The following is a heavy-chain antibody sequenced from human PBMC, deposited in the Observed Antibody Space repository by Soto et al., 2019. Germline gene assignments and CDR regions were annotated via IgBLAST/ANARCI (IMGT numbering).Heavy chain of an antibody. CDR1: GGSFSGYY. CDR2: INHSGST. Sequence: QVQLQQWGAGLLKPSETLSLTCAVYGGSFSGYYWSWIRQPPGKGLEWIGEINHSGSTNYNPSLKSRVTISVDTSKNQFSLKLSSVTAADTAVYYCAIVPPPDGYIMDWGQGTLVTVSS. J-gene: IGHJ4*02. D-gene: IGHD5-12*01. CDR3: AIVPPPDGYIMD. V-gene: IGHV4-34*01.